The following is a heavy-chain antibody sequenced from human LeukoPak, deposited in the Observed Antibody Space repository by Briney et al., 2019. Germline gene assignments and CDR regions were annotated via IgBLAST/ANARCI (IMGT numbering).Heavy chain of an antibody. J-gene: IGHJ3*02. CDR1: GGTFSICA. D-gene: IGHD2-2*01. Sequence: ASVKVSFKASGGTFSICAISWVRQAPGQGLEWMGRIIPILGIANYAQKFQGRVTITADKSTSTAYMELSSLRSEHTAVYYCARANAVQPAAFDIWGAGTIFTAS. CDR2: IIPILGIA. V-gene: IGHV1-69*04. CDR3: ARANAVQPAAFDI.